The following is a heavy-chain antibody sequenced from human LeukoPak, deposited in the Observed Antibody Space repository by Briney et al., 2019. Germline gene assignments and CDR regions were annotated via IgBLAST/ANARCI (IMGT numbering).Heavy chain of an antibody. V-gene: IGHV1-2*06. J-gene: IGHJ4*02. D-gene: IGHD6-19*01. Sequence: ASVKVSCKASGYTFAGYYMHWVRQAPGQGLEWMGRINPNSGGTNYAQKFQGRVTMTRHTSISTAYMELSRLRSDDTAVYYCARDALYSSGWYGEEHFDYWGQGTLVTVSS. CDR1: GYTFAGYY. CDR2: INPNSGGT. CDR3: ARDALYSSGWYGEEHFDY.